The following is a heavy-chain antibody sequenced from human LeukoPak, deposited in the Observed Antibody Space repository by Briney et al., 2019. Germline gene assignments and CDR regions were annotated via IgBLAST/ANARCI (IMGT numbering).Heavy chain of an antibody. D-gene: IGHD2-15*01. J-gene: IGHJ5*02. CDR2: IIPIFGTA. CDR3: AMGLGYCSGGSCYYNWFDP. Sequence: SVKVSCKASGGTFSSYAISWVRQAPGQGLEWMGGIIPIFGTANYAQKFQGRVTITADESTSTAYIELSSLSSEDTAVYYCAMGLGYCSGGSCYYNWFDPWGQGTLVTVSS. V-gene: IGHV1-69*13. CDR1: GGTFSSYA.